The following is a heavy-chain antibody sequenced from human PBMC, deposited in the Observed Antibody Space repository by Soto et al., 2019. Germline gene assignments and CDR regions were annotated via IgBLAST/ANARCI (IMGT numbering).Heavy chain of an antibody. CDR2: ISSSSSTI. Sequence: GGSLRLSCAASGFTFSSYSMNWVRQAPGKGLEWVSYISSSSSTIYYADSVKGRFTISRDNAKNSLYLQMNSLRAEDTAVYYCARDVGEWDDFSRYYYMDVWGKGTTVTVSS. D-gene: IGHD3-3*01. CDR3: ARDVGEWDDFSRYYYMDV. J-gene: IGHJ6*03. CDR1: GFTFSSYS. V-gene: IGHV3-48*01.